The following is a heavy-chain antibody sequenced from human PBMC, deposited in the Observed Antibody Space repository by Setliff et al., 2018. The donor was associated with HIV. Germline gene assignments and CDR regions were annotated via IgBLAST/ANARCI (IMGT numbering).Heavy chain of an antibody. D-gene: IGHD2-21*02. CDR2: ISSSGHTI. V-gene: IGHV3-11*04. CDR1: GFTFSEYQ. Sequence: GGSLRLSCEASGFTFSEYQMSWIRRAPGKGLEWISYISSSGHTIYYADSLKGRFTISRDNAKNSMFLEMNSLRAEDSADYYCAGLVVVETAGDIFDLWGQGTPVTVSS. J-gene: IGHJ3*01. CDR3: AGLVVVETAGDIFDL.